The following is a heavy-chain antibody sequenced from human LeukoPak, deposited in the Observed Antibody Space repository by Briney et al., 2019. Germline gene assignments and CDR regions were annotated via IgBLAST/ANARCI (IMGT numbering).Heavy chain of an antibody. CDR3: AKEGRGGFDI. D-gene: IGHD3-16*01. V-gene: IGHV3-30*02. J-gene: IGHJ3*02. Sequence: GGSLRLSCAASGFTFSSYAMSWVRQAPGKGLEWVTFMGYDGSKIYYADSVKGRFTISRDNSRNTLYLQMNSLRAEDTAVYCCAKEGRGGFDIWGQGTMVAVSS. CDR1: GFTFSSYA. CDR2: MGYDGSKI.